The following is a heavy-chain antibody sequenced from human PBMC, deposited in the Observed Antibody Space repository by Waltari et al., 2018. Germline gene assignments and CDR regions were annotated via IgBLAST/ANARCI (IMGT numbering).Heavy chain of an antibody. CDR2: ISSSSSYI. V-gene: IGHV3-21*01. CDR3: ARSLGSGDDWWYFDL. J-gene: IGHJ2*01. D-gene: IGHD2-21*02. Sequence: EVQLVESGGGLVKPGGSLRLSCAASGFTFSSYSMNWVRQAPGKGLEGVSSISSSSSYIYYADSVKGRFTISRDNAKNSLYLQMNSLRAEDTAVYYCARSLGSGDDWWYFDLWGRGTLVTVSS. CDR1: GFTFSSYS.